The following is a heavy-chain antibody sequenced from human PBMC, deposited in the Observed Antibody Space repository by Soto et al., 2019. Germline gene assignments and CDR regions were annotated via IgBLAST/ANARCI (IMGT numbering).Heavy chain of an antibody. CDR2: ICYNGDNT. CDR3: ARGTEYYDFWSGYSAPYYYYYMDV. V-gene: IGHV3-23*01. D-gene: IGHD3-3*01. Sequence: GGSLRLSCAASGFTFSSYAMSWVRQAPGKGLEWVSAICYNGDNTYYADSVKGRFTISRDNSKNTLYLQINSLRAEDTAVYYCARGTEYYDFWSGYSAPYYYYYMDVWGKGTTVTVSS. CDR1: GFTFSSYA. J-gene: IGHJ6*03.